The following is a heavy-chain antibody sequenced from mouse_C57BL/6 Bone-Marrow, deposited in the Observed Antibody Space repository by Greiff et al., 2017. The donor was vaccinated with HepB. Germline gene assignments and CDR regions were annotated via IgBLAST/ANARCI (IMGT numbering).Heavy chain of an antibody. D-gene: IGHD1-1*01. CDR1: GFTFSSYG. V-gene: IGHV5-6*01. Sequence: EVMLVESGGDLVKPGGSLKLSCAASGFTFSSYGMSWVRQTPDKRLEWVATISSGGSYTYYTDSVKGRFTISRDNAKNTLSLQMSSLKSEDTAMYYCARPPTTVVATDYFDYWGQGTTLTVSS. J-gene: IGHJ2*01. CDR2: ISSGGSYT. CDR3: ARPPTTVVATDYFDY.